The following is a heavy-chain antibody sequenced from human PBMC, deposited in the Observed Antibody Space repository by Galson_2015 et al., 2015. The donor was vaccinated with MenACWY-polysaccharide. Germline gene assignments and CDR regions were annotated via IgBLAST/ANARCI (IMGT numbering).Heavy chain of an antibody. CDR2: ISGSGGST. CDR1: GITFSSYG. CDR3: AKGFYYDSSVFYSPFDY. V-gene: IGHV3-23*01. D-gene: IGHD3-22*01. Sequence: SLRLSCAASGITFSSYGMSWVRQAPGKGLEWVSVISGSGGSTYYADSVKGRFTISRDNSKNTLYLQMNSLRAEDTAIYYCAKGFYYDSSVFYSPFDYWGQGTLVTVSS. J-gene: IGHJ4*02.